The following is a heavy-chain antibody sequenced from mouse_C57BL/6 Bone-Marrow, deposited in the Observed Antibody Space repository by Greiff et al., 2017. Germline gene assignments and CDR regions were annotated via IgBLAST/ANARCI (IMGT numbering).Heavy chain of an antibody. CDR2: ISYDGSN. CDR1: GYSITSGYY. Sequence: EVKLEESGPGLVKPSQSLSLTCSVTGYSITSGYYWNWIRQFPGNKLEWMGYISYDGSNNYNPSLKNRISITRDTSKNQFFLKLNSVTTEDTATYYCARYYDGHWYFDVWGTVTTVTVSS. J-gene: IGHJ1*03. D-gene: IGHD1-1*01. CDR3: ARYYDGHWYFDV. V-gene: IGHV3-6*01.